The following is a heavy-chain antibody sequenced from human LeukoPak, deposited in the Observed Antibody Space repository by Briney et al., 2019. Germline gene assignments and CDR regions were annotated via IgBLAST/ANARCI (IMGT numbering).Heavy chain of an antibody. J-gene: IGHJ4*02. CDR1: GGSFSGYY. CDR2: INHSGST. Sequence: PSETLSLTCAVYGGSFSGYYWSWIRQPPGKGLEWIGEINHSGSTNYNPSLKSRVTISVDTSKNQFSLKLSSVTAADTAVYYCASKRGGYYYDSTYGYWGQGTLVTVSS. D-gene: IGHD3-22*01. CDR3: ASKRGGYYYDSTYGY. V-gene: IGHV4-34*01.